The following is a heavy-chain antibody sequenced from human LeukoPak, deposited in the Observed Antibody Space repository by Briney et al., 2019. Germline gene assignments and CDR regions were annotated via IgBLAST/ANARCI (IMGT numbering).Heavy chain of an antibody. Sequence: GGSLRLSCPASGFTFSSYGMHWVRQAPGKGLEWVAVISYDGSNKYYADSVKGRFTISRDNSKNTLYLQMNSLRAEDTAVYYCAKDLVGATGYWGQGTLVTVSS. CDR3: AKDLVGATGY. D-gene: IGHD1-26*01. V-gene: IGHV3-30*18. CDR2: ISYDGSNK. J-gene: IGHJ4*02. CDR1: GFTFSSYG.